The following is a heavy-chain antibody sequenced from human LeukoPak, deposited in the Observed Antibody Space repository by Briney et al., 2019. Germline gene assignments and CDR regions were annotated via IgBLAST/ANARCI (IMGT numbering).Heavy chain of an antibody. V-gene: IGHV3-7*01. J-gene: IGHJ4*02. CDR3: ATSAASFDY. CDR1: GFTFSSYW. D-gene: IGHD6-13*01. Sequence: PGGSLRLSCAASGFTFSSYWMSWVRQAPGKGLEWVANIKQDGSEKYHVDSVKGRFTISRDNAKNSLYLQMNSLRDEDTALYYCATSAASFDYWGQGTLVTVSS. CDR2: IKQDGSEK.